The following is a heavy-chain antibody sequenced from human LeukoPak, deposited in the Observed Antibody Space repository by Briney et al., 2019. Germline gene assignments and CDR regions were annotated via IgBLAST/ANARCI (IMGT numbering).Heavy chain of an antibody. D-gene: IGHD5-24*01. J-gene: IGHJ4*02. CDR3: ARQRGDGYNHFDY. CDR2: INHSGST. Sequence: PSETLSLTCAVYGGSFSGYYWSWIRQPPGKGLEWIGEINHSGSTYYNPSLKSRVTISVDTSKNQFSLKLSSVTAADTAVYYCARQRGDGYNHFDYWGQGTLVTVSS. V-gene: IGHV4-34*01. CDR1: GGSFSGYY.